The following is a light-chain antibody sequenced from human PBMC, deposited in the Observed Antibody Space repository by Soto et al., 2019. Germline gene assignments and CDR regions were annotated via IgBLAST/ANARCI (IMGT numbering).Light chain of an antibody. CDR2: AAS. V-gene: IGKV1-39*01. J-gene: IGKJ1*01. CDR3: QQSYSTPRT. CDR1: QSISSY. Sequence: DIQMTQSPSSLSASVGDRVTIAFGASQSISSYLNWYQQKPGKAPKLLIYAASSLQSGVPSRFSGSGSGTDFTLTISSLQPEDFATYYCQQSYSTPRTFGQGTKVDIK.